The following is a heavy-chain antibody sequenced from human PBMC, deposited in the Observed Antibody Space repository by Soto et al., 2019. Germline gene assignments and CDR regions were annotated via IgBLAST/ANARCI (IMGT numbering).Heavy chain of an antibody. J-gene: IGHJ2*01. CDR3: ARNGGQLWYRAYWYFEL. D-gene: IGHD5-18*01. CDR2: IWYDGSTK. Sequence: QVQRVESGGGVVQPGRSLRLSCAASGFTFSSYGMHWVRQAPGKGLEWVAVIWYDGSTKYYADSVKGRFTISRDNSKNTLYLQMNSVRAVDTAVYYCARNGGQLWYRAYWYFELWGRGTLVTVSS. V-gene: IGHV3-33*01. CDR1: GFTFSSYG.